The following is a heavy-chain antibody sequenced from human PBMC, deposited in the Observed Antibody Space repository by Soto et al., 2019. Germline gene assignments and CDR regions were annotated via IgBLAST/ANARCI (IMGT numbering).Heavy chain of an antibody. CDR2: IKQDGSEK. D-gene: IGHD2-2*01. J-gene: IGHJ5*02. V-gene: IGHV3-7*01. CDR1: GFTFSSYW. CDR3: ARDSVLVPDKLDP. Sequence: GGSLRLSCAASGFTFSSYWMSWVRQAPGKGLEWVANIKQDGSEKYYVDSVKGRFTISRDNAKNSLYLQMNSLRAEDTAVYYCARDSVLVPDKLDPWGQGTLVTVSS.